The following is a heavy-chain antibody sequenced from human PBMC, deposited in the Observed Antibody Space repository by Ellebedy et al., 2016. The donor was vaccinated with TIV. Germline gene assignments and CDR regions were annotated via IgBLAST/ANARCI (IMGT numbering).Heavy chain of an antibody. CDR3: AKPTHIVVVTATDDAFDI. Sequence: GESLKISCAASGFTFSSYDMHWVRQATGKGLEWVSAIGTAGDTYYPGSVKGRFTISRDNSKNTLYLQMNSLRAEDTAVYYCAKPTHIVVVTATDDAFDIWGQGTMVTVSS. D-gene: IGHD2-21*02. J-gene: IGHJ3*02. CDR1: GFTFSSYD. V-gene: IGHV3-13*01. CDR2: IGTAGDT.